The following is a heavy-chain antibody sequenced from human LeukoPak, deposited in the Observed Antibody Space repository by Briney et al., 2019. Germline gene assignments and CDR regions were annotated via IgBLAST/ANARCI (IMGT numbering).Heavy chain of an antibody. V-gene: IGHV3-30*18. Sequence: PGGSLRLSCAASGFTFSSYGMHWVRQAPGKGLEWVAVISYDGSNKYYADSVKGRFTISRDNSKNTLYLQMNSLRAEDTAVYYCAKDLISGYHTPDAFDIWGQGTMVTVSS. J-gene: IGHJ3*02. D-gene: IGHD3-3*01. CDR3: AKDLISGYHTPDAFDI. CDR2: ISYDGSNK. CDR1: GFTFSSYG.